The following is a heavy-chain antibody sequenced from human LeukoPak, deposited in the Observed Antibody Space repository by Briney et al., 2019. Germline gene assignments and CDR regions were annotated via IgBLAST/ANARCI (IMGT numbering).Heavy chain of an antibody. CDR3: ARQGYGGHSRGAADY. Sequence: ASVKVSCKASGYTFTNYGISWVRQAPGQGLEWMGWISANNGNRNYALKLQDRVSMTTDTSTSTAHMELRSLRSDDTAVYYCARQGYGGHSRGAADYWGQGTLVTVSS. V-gene: IGHV1-18*01. J-gene: IGHJ4*02. CDR1: GYTFTNYG. D-gene: IGHD4-23*01. CDR2: ISANNGNR.